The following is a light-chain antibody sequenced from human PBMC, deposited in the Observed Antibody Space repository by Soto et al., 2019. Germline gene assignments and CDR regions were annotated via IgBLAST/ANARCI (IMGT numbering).Light chain of an antibody. CDR2: DVN. CDR1: SSDVGSYNL. V-gene: IGLV2-23*02. CDR3: CSYAGSSTWL. Sequence: QSALTQPASVSGSPGQSITISCTGTSSDVGSYNLVSWYQQHPGKAPKLVIYDVNKRPSGVSNRFSGSKSGNTASLTISGLQAEDEADYYCCSYAGSSTWLFGGVTKVTVL. J-gene: IGLJ3*02.